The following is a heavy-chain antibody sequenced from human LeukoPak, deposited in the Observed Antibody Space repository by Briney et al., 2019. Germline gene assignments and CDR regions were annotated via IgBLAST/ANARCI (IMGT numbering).Heavy chain of an antibody. CDR2: ISWNSGNT. Sequence: GGSLRLSCAASGFSFDNYNLHWVRQAPGKGLEWVSGISWNSGNTGYADSVKGRFTISRDNAKNSLYLQMNSLRAEDTAVYYCARNLRPGSSYGYYYGMDVWGQGTTVTVSS. V-gene: IGHV3-9*01. J-gene: IGHJ6*02. CDR3: ARNLRPGSSYGYYYGMDV. D-gene: IGHD3-10*01. CDR1: GFSFDNYN.